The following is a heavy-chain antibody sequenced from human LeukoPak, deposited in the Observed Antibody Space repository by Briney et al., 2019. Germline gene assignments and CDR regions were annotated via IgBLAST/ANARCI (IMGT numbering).Heavy chain of an antibody. CDR2: IYISGST. Sequence: PSETLSLTCTVSGGSFSSGLYYWTWIRQPAGKGLEWIGRIYISGSTNYNPSLKSRVTISRDTSKNEFSLKLSSVTAADTAVYFCARGPYSYDSSGAFDIWGQGTMVTVSS. V-gene: IGHV4-61*02. D-gene: IGHD3-22*01. CDR1: GGSFSSGLYY. CDR3: ARGPYSYDSSGAFDI. J-gene: IGHJ3*02.